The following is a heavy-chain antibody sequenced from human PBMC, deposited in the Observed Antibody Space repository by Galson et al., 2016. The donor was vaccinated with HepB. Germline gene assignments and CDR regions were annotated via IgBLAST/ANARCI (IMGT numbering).Heavy chain of an antibody. D-gene: IGHD6-6*01. CDR3: ARDWLVNNYFYYGLDV. Sequence: SLRLSCAASGFRFDDYDMTWVRQAPGKGLEWVSGISFNGRSTHYADSVKGRFTVSRDDAKNSLYLEMNSLTSEDTALYFCARDWLVNNYFYYGLDVWGQGASVTVSS. CDR1: GFRFDDYD. V-gene: IGHV3-20*04. CDR2: ISFNGRST. J-gene: IGHJ6*02.